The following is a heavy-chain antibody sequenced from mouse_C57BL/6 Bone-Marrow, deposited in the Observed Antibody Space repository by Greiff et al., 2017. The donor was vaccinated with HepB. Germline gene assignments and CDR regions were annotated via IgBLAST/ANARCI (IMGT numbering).Heavy chain of an antibody. D-gene: IGHD1-1*01. CDR2: INPGSGGT. V-gene: IGHV1-54*01. CDR3: ARLSYYGSSGFDY. Sequence: VQLQQSGAELVRPGTSVKVSCKASGYAFTNYLLEWVKQRPGQGLEWIGVINPGSGGTNYNEKFKGKATLTADKSSSTAYMQLSSLTSEDSAVYFCARLSYYGSSGFDYWGQGTTLTVSS. CDR1: GYAFTNYL. J-gene: IGHJ2*01.